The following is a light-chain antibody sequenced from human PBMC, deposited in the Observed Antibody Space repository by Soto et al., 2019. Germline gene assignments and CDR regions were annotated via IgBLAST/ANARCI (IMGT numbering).Light chain of an antibody. CDR2: DVS. J-gene: IGLJ1*01. CDR1: GSDVGNNNL. Sequence: QSVLTQPAAVSGSPGRSITISCSGTGSDVGNNNLVSWYQQHPGKAPKVMIYDVSKRPSGVSNRFSGSKSGNTASLTISGLQAEDEADYYCCSYGGTTTLYVFGTGTKVTVL. CDR3: CSYGGTTTLYV. V-gene: IGLV2-23*02.